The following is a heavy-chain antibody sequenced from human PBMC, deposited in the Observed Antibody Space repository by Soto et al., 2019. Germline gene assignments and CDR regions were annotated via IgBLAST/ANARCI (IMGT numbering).Heavy chain of an antibody. J-gene: IGHJ4*02. CDR2: IYYSGST. V-gene: IGHV4-39*01. Sequence: QLQLQESGPGLVKTSETLSLTCSVSGGSISSXNXXXXXXXXXXXXXLEWIGHIYYSGSTYYNPSLKSRVTISVDTSKNQFSLKVSSVTAADTAVYYCARHAYGDFRHLTYWGQGTLVTVSS. CDR1: GGSISSXNXX. D-gene: IGHD4-17*01. CDR3: ARHAYGDFRHLTY.